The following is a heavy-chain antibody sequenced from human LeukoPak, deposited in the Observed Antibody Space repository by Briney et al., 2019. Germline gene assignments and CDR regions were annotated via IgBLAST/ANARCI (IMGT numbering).Heavy chain of an antibody. CDR1: GFTFSNYN. CDR2: ITSSSSYI. J-gene: IGHJ6*03. V-gene: IGHV3-21*01. CDR3: ARDPYSGSYSAYYYYYMDV. Sequence: PGGSLRLSCAASGFTFSNYNMNWVRHAPGKGLEWVSSITSSSSYIYYADSVKGRFTISRDNAKNSLYLQMNSLRAEDTAVYYCARDPYSGSYSAYYYYYMDVSGKGTTVTISS. D-gene: IGHD1-26*01.